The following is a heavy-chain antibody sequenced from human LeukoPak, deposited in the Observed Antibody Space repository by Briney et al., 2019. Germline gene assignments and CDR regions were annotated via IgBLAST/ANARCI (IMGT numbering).Heavy chain of an antibody. CDR1: GYTFTGFY. CDR3: ARDLRGLYYYYMDV. J-gene: IGHJ6*03. Sequence: ASVRVSCKASGYTFTGFYIHRVRQAPGQGLEWMGWINPNSGGTNYAQKFQGRVTMTRDTSISTAYMELSRLRSDDTAVYYCARDLRGLYYYYMDVWGKGTTVTVSS. V-gene: IGHV1-2*02. CDR2: INPNSGGT.